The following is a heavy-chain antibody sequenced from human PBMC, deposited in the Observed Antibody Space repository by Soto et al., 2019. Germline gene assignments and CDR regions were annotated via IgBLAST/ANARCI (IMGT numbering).Heavy chain of an antibody. CDR1: GYTFTSYA. J-gene: IGHJ4*02. V-gene: IGHV1-3*01. CDR3: ARVPPDDYIWGSYRYSDY. CDR2: INAGNGNT. Sequence: ASVKVSCTASGYTFTSYAMHWVRQAPGQRLEWMGWINAGNGNTKYSQKFQGRVTITRDTSASTAYMELSSLRSEDTAVYYCARVPPDDYIWGSYRYSDYWGQGTLVTVSS. D-gene: IGHD3-16*02.